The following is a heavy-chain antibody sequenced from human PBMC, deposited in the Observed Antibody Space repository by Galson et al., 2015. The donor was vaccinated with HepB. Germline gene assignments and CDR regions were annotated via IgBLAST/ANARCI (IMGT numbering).Heavy chain of an antibody. CDR1: GYTLTELS. CDR2: LDPEDGET. J-gene: IGHJ6*02. Sequence: SVKVSCKVSGYTLTELSMHWVRQAPGKGLEWMGGLDPEDGETIYAQKFQGRVTMTEDTSTDTAYMELSSLRSEDTAVYYCATGGSHLTGYYYYGMDVWGQGTTVTVSS. CDR3: ATGGSHLTGYYYYGMDV. V-gene: IGHV1-24*01. D-gene: IGHD3-16*02.